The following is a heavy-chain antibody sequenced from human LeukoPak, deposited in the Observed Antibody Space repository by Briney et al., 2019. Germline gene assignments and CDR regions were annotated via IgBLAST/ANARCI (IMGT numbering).Heavy chain of an antibody. CDR2: ISGGGVST. D-gene: IGHD2-15*01. CDR3: ARRYCSGGSCYTRYYGMDV. CDR1: GFTFSNYA. Sequence: GGSLRLSCAASGFTFSNYAMSWVRQAPGKGLEWVSSISGGGVSTYYADSVKGRFTISRDNSKNTLYLQMNSLRVEDTAAYYCARRYCSGGSCYTRYYGMDVWGQGSTVTVSS. V-gene: IGHV3-23*01. J-gene: IGHJ6*02.